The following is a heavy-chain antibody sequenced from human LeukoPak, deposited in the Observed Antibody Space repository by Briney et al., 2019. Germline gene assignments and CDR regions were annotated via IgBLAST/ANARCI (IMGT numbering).Heavy chain of an antibody. CDR3: ARDRTRCPY. CDR1: GFTFSTSW. J-gene: IGHJ4*02. CDR2: IKQDGSEK. Sequence: TGGSLRLSCAASGFTFSTSWMSWVRQAPGKGLEWVANIKQDGSEKYYVDSVKGRFTISRDNAKNSLYLQMNSLRAEDTAVYYCARDRTRCPYWGQGTLVTVSS. D-gene: IGHD1-7*01. V-gene: IGHV3-7*01.